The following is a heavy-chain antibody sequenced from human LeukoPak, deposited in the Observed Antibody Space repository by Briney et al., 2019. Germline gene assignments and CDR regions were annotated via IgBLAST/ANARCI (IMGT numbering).Heavy chain of an antibody. V-gene: IGHV3-23*01. D-gene: IGHD3-22*01. CDR1: GFTFSTYA. CDR3: AKAGPASSDYLNWFDP. CDR2: ISGSGGST. Sequence: GGSLRLSCAASGFTFSTYAMNWVRQAPGKGLEWVSVISGSGGSTYYADSVKGRLTISRDNSKNTLYLQMNSLRVEDTAVYYCAKAGPASSDYLNWFDPWGQGTLVTVSS. J-gene: IGHJ5*02.